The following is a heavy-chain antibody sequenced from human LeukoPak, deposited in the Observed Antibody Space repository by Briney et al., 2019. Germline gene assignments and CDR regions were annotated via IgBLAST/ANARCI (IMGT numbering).Heavy chain of an antibody. CDR2: IGTAGDT. D-gene: IGHD3-3*01. J-gene: IGHJ6*02. CDR1: GFTFSSYA. Sequence: GGSLRLSCAASGFTFSSYAMSWVRQAPGKGLEWVSAIGTAGDTYYPGSVKGRFTISRENAKNSLYLQMNSLRAGDTAVYYCARVSPYYDFWSGKAYYYYGMDVWGQGTTVTVSS. V-gene: IGHV3-13*01. CDR3: ARVSPYYDFWSGKAYYYYGMDV.